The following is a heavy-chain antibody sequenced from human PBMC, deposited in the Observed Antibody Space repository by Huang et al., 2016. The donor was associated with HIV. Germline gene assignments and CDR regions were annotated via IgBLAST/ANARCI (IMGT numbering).Heavy chain of an antibody. J-gene: IGHJ2*01. CDR2: FDPEDGEA. V-gene: IGHV1-24*01. CDR1: GYTLSDLS. CDR3: ATGEQTMVTTGNFDL. D-gene: IGHD4-17*01. Sequence: QVQVVQSGAEVKKPGASVKVSCKVFGYTLSDLSIHWVRQAPGKGLEWGAGFDPEDGEAFYTQNFQGRVTLTEDTSTDTAYMELRSLRFDDTAVYYCATGEQTMVTTGNFDLWGRGTLVTVSS.